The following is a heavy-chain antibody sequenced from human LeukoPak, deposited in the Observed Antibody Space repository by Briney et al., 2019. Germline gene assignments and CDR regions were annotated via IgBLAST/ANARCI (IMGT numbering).Heavy chain of an antibody. Sequence: GESLKISCKGSGYSFTSYWIGWVRQMPGKGLEWMGIIYPGDSDTRYSPSFQGQDTISADKSISTAYLQWSSLKASDTAMYYCARPNYDIPYYFDYWGQGTLVTVSS. D-gene: IGHD3-9*01. CDR2: IYPGDSDT. V-gene: IGHV5-51*01. CDR1: GYSFTSYW. J-gene: IGHJ4*02. CDR3: ARPNYDIPYYFDY.